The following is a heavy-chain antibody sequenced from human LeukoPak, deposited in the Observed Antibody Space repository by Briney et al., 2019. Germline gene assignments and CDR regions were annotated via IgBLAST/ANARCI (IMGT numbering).Heavy chain of an antibody. CDR1: GFTFDDYG. V-gene: IGHV3-20*04. Sequence: LSGGSLRLSCAASGFTFDDYGMSWVRQAPGKGLEWVSGINWNGGSTGYADSVKGRFTISRDNAKNSLYLQMNSLRAEDTALYYCARLGVGATRDAFDIWGQGTMVTVSS. CDR3: ARLGVGATRDAFDI. J-gene: IGHJ3*02. D-gene: IGHD1-26*01. CDR2: INWNGGST.